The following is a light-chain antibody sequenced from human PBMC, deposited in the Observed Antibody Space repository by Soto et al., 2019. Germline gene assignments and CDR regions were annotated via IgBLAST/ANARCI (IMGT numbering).Light chain of an antibody. V-gene: IGLV2-14*01. CDR1: SSDVGGYNY. Sequence: QSVLAQPASVSGSPGQSITISCTGTSSDVGGYNYVSWYQHHPGKAPKLLIYDVNNRPSGVSDRFSGSKSGNTASLTISGLRAEDEADPYCQSYDSSLSGYVFGTGTKVTVL. J-gene: IGLJ1*01. CDR2: DVN. CDR3: QSYDSSLSGYV.